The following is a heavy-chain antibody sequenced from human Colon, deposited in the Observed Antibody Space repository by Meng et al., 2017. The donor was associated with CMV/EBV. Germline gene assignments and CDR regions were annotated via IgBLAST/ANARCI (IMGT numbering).Heavy chain of an antibody. V-gene: IGHV3-43*01. J-gene: IGHJ4*02. CDR3: AKGTAATTVPDFDF. Sequence: GGSLRLSCAASGFTFDDYTMNWVRQAPGKGLEWVAVISWDGSSKTYADSVRGRFTVSRGNSNNSLVLQLNSLRTEDTALYFCAKGTAATTVPDFDFWGQGTLVTVSS. D-gene: IGHD4-17*01. CDR2: ISWDGSSK. CDR1: GFTFDDYT.